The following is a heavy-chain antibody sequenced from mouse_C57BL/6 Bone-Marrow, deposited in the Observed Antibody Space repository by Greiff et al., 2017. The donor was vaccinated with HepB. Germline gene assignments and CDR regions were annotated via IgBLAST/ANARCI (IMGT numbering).Heavy chain of an antibody. Sequence: QVQLQQPGAELVKPGASVKLSCKASGYTFTSYWMHWVKQRPGQGLEWIGMIHPNSGSTNYNEKFKSKATLTLDKSSSTAYMQLSSRTSEDSAVYYCARFITTVVATYFDYWGQGTTLTVSS. CDR1: GYTFTSYW. J-gene: IGHJ2*01. D-gene: IGHD1-1*01. V-gene: IGHV1-64*01. CDR2: IHPNSGST. CDR3: ARFITTVVATYFDY.